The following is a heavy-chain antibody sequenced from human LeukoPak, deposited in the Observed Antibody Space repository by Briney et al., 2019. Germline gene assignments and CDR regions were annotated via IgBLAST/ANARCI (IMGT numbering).Heavy chain of an antibody. Sequence: PETLSLTCTVSGDSISSSSYYWGWIRQPPGKGLEWIGSIFYSGGTFYNPSLKSRVTISVDTSKNQFSLKLTSVTAADTAVYYCARVAAAGTYYYYYGMDVWGQGTTVTVSS. D-gene: IGHD6-13*01. CDR1: GDSISSSSYY. J-gene: IGHJ6*02. V-gene: IGHV4-39*01. CDR2: IFYSGGT. CDR3: ARVAAAGTYYYYYGMDV.